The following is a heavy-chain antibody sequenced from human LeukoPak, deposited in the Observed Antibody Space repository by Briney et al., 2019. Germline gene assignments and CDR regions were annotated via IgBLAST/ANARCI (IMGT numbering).Heavy chain of an antibody. D-gene: IGHD1-7*01. CDR1: GGSISSYY. J-gene: IGHJ4*02. V-gene: IGHV4-59*01. CDR3: ARETWNYGPFDY. Sequence: SETLSLTCTVSGGSISSYYWSWIRQPPGKGLEWIGYIYYSGSTNYNPSLKSRVTISVDTSKNQFSLKLSSVTAADTAVYYCARETWNYGPFDYWGQGTLVTVSS. CDR2: IYYSGST.